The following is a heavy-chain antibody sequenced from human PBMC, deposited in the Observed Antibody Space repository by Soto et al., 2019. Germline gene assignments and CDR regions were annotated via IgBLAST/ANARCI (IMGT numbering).Heavy chain of an antibody. J-gene: IGHJ6*02. CDR2: ISAYNGNT. Sequence: QVQLVQSGAEVKKPGASVKVSCKASGYTFTSYGISWVRQAPGQGLEWMGWISAYNGNTNYAQKLQGRVTMTTDTSTSTAYMERRSLRSDDTAVYYCARDTAMSKNYYYYGMDVWGQGTTVTVSS. CDR1: GYTFTSYG. D-gene: IGHD5-18*01. V-gene: IGHV1-18*01. CDR3: ARDTAMSKNYYYYGMDV.